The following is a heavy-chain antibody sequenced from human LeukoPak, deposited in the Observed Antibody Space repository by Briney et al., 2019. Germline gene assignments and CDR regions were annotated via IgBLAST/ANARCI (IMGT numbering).Heavy chain of an antibody. CDR3: ARDYGLY. D-gene: IGHD3-10*01. V-gene: IGHV3-48*01. CDR1: GFTFSSYS. CDR2: ISSSSGTI. J-gene: IGHJ4*02. Sequence: GGSLRLSCAASGFTFSSYSMNWVCQAPGKGLEWVSYISSSSGTIYYADSVKGRFTISRDNAKNSLYLQMNSLRAEDTAVYYCARDYGLYWGQGTLVTVSS.